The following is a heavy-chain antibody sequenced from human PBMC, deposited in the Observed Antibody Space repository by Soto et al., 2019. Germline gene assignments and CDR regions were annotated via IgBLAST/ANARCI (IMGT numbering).Heavy chain of an antibody. CDR3: ASLSTAVSYFAFDL. J-gene: IGHJ3*01. CDR1: GFSFSGYW. Sequence: GGSLRLSCAASGFSFSGYWVHWVRQAPGEGLMWVSRISPEGGSTSHADSVKGRFTISRDNAKNTVSLQMNSLRAEDTAVYYCASLSTAVSYFAFDLWGQGTLVTVSS. V-gene: IGHV3-74*01. D-gene: IGHD6-25*01. CDR2: ISPEGGST.